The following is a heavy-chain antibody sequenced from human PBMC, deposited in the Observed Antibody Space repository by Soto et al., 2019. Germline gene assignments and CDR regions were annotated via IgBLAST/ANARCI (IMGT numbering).Heavy chain of an antibody. CDR1: GYTLTDLS. CDR3: ATRRSGRFLEWFPECSLGY. D-gene: IGHD3-3*01. V-gene: IGHV1-24*01. J-gene: IGHJ4*02. Sequence: QVQLVQSGAAVKKPGASVKVSCKVSGYTLTDLSMQWVRQAPGKWLEWMGGFDPEDGATIYEQKFQGRVTMTEDTDTDTAYMELSSLRSEYTAGYYCATRRSGRFLEWFPECSLGYWGQGTLVTVSS. CDR2: FDPEDGAT.